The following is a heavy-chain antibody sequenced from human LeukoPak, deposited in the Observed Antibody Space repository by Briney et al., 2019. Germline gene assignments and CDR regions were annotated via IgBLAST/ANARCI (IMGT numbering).Heavy chain of an antibody. CDR2: ISNDGSKK. V-gene: IGHV3-30*18. Sequence: LSLTCTVSGGSISSYYWSWVRQAPGKGLDWVAVISNDGSKKYYADSVKGRFTISRDNSKNTLSLQVSSLRTEDTAVYYCAKDRYSYAFEYSDSWGQGTLVTVSS. CDR3: AKDRYSYAFEYSDS. J-gene: IGHJ4*02. CDR1: GGSISSYY. D-gene: IGHD5-18*01.